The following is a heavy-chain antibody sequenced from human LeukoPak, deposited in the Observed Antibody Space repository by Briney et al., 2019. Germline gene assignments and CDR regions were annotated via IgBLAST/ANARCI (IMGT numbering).Heavy chain of an antibody. CDR2: IKQDGSEK. V-gene: IGHV3-7*01. CDR1: GFTFSSYA. J-gene: IGHJ4*02. Sequence: PGGSLRLSCAASGFTFSSYAMHWVRQAPGKGLEWVANIKQDGSEKYYVDSVKGRFTISRDKSKNTLYLQMNSLRAEGTAVYYCAKDRGSGSYGTSGFDYWGQGTLVTVSS. CDR3: AKDRGSGSYGTSGFDY. D-gene: IGHD3-10*01.